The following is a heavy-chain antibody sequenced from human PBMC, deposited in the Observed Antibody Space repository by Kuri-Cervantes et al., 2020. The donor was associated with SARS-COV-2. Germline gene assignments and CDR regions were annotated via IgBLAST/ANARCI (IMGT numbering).Heavy chain of an antibody. CDR3: ATAPAYSGRALLAY. J-gene: IGHJ4*02. CDR1: GYTFTSYY. D-gene: IGHD1-26*01. Sequence: ALVKVSCKASGYTFTSYYMHWVRQAPGQGLEWMGIINPSGGSTSYAQKFQGRVTMTEDTSTDTAYMELSSLRSEDTAVYYCATAPAYSGRALLAYWGQGTLVTVSS. CDR2: INPSGGST. V-gene: IGHV1-46*01.